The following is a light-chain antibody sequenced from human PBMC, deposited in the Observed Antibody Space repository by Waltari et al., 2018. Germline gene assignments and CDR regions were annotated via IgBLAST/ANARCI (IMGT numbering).Light chain of an antibody. V-gene: IGKV3-15*01. CDR3: QQYGSLPLT. J-gene: IGKJ4*01. CDR2: DIS. Sequence: EAVMTQSPVTLSVSPGERVALSCRGSRGVRGSLAWYQEKPGQAPTLLVYDISTRATGIPARFSGIGSETEFTLTISDLQSEDFAVYYCQQYGSLPLTFGGGTKVDLK. CDR1: RGVRGS.